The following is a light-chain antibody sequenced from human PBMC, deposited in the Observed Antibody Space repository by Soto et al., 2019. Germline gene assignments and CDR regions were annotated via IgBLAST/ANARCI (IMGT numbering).Light chain of an antibody. J-gene: IGKJ1*01. CDR3: QHSHSTLWT. CDR1: QSISRY. Sequence: DIQMTQAPSSLSASVGDRVTITCRASQSISRYLNWYQQKQGPAPKLLSYAAFSLQSGVPSRFSGSRSGTDFTLTISSLQPEDFASYYSQHSHSTLWTCGHGTTVDI. V-gene: IGKV1-39*01. CDR2: AAF.